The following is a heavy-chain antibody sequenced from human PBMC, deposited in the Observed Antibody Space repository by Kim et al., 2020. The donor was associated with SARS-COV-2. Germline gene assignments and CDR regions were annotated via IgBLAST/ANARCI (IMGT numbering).Heavy chain of an antibody. Sequence: DSVKGRFTIYRDNAKNSLYLQMNSLRAEDTALYYCARDRYYYDSSGPLDYWGQGTLVTVSS. D-gene: IGHD3-22*01. CDR3: ARDRYYYDSSGPLDY. V-gene: IGHV3-20*03. J-gene: IGHJ4*02.